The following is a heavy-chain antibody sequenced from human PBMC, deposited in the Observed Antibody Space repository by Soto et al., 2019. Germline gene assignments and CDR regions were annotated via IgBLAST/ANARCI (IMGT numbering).Heavy chain of an antibody. Sequence: SETLSLSCTVSGGSISSYDEGWIRQPQGKGLEWIGYIYYSGRTNYNPSLKSRVTISVDTSKNQFSLKLSSVTAADTAVYYCAREGSYKNYYYYGMDVWGQGTTVTVSS. J-gene: IGHJ6*02. V-gene: IGHV4-59*13. D-gene: IGHD2-15*01. CDR2: IYYSGRT. CDR3: AREGSYKNYYYYGMDV. CDR1: GGSISSYD.